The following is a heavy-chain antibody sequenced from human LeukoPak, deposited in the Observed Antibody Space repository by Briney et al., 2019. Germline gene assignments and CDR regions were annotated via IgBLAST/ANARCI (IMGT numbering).Heavy chain of an antibody. CDR3: YIDY. J-gene: IGHJ4*02. CDR2: ISASGTST. V-gene: IGHV3-23*01. Sequence: GGSLRLSCAGSGFIFSNYAMRWVRQAPGQGLQWLSAISASGTSTYYADAVKGRFTISRDNSRNTLYCAKPPPASETGGSHPGYIDYWGQGTLVTVS. D-gene: IGHD2-8*02. CDR1: GFIFSNYA.